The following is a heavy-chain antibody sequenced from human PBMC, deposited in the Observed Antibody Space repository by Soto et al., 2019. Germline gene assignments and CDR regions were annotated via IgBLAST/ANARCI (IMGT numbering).Heavy chain of an antibody. CDR3: ARGVVPAAGAAPHYFHYGVDV. Sequence: QVPLVQSGPEVKKPGSSVKVSCKTSGDTFKKFAISWVRQAPGQGPEWMGGIIPMFGTTKYTQKFQGRVTFTADKSTGTAYMELTSLMYEDTATYFCARGVVPAAGAAPHYFHYGVDVWGQGTTVTVPS. CDR2: IIPMFGTT. V-gene: IGHV1-69*06. J-gene: IGHJ6*02. CDR1: GDTFKKFA. D-gene: IGHD2-2*01.